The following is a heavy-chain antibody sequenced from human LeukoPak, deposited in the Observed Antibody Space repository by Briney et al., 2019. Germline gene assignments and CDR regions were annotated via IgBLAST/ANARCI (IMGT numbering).Heavy chain of an antibody. CDR1: GGSFSGYY. J-gene: IGHJ4*02. Sequence: SETLSLTCAVYGGSFSGYYWSWIRQPPGKGLEWIGEINHSGSTNYNPSLKSRVTISVDTSKNQFSLKLSSVTAADTAVYYCARGRSIAVAGTVDYWGQGTLVTASS. D-gene: IGHD6-19*01. V-gene: IGHV4-34*01. CDR2: INHSGST. CDR3: ARGRSIAVAGTVDY.